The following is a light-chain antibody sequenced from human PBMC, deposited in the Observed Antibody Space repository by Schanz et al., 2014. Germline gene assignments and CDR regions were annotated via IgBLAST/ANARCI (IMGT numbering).Light chain of an antibody. CDR3: QQYGSSPWT. Sequence: EIVLTQSPATLSLSPGERATLSCRASQSVTSWLAWYQQKPGQAPRLLIYDASSRATGIPDRFSGSGSGTDFTLTISRLEPEDFAVYYCQQYGSSPWTFGQGTKVEIK. CDR1: QSVTSW. J-gene: IGKJ1*01. CDR2: DAS. V-gene: IGKV3-20*01.